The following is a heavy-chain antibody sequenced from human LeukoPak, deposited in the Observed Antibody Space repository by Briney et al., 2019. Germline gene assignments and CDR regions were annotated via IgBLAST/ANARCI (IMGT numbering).Heavy chain of an antibody. V-gene: IGHV3-48*03. CDR1: GFTFTSYE. D-gene: IGHD2-15*01. J-gene: IGHJ6*02. CDR2: IDGSGSTI. Sequence: GGSLRLSCAASGFTFTSYEMNWVRQAPGKGLEWVSYIDGSGSTIYYADSVKGRLTISRDNAKNSLYLQMNSLRAEDTGVYYCVRAPGGQDFYSYYGMDVWGQGTAVTVSS. CDR3: VRAPGGQDFYSYYGMDV.